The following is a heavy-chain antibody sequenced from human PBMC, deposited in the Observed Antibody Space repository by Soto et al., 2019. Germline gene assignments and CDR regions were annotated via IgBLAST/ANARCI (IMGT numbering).Heavy chain of an antibody. D-gene: IGHD3-22*01. V-gene: IGHV1-2*04. CDR3: ARGAYYYDPQYLMDV. CDR1: GYTFTGYY. Sequence: ASVKVSCKASGYTFTGYYMHWVRQAPGQGLEWMGWINPNSGGTNYAQKFQGWVTMTRDTSISTAYMELSRVRSDDTAVYYCARGAYYYDPQYLMDVWRQGTTVTVSS. J-gene: IGHJ6*02. CDR2: INPNSGGT.